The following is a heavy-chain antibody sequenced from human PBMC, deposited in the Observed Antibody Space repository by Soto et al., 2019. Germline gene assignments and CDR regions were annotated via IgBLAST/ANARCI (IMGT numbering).Heavy chain of an antibody. J-gene: IGHJ4*02. CDR3: ARLTAPKPDTAMAYYFDY. CDR2: IYYSGST. V-gene: IGHV4-59*08. Sequence: SETLSLTCTVSGGSISSYYWSWIRQPPGKGLEWIGYIYYSGSTNYNPSLKSRVTISVDTSKNQFSLKLSSVTAADTAVYYCARLTAPKPDTAMAYYFDYWGQGTLVTVSS. D-gene: IGHD5-18*01. CDR1: GGSISSYY.